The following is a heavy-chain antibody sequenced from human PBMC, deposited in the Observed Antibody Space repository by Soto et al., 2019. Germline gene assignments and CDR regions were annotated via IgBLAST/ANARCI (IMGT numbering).Heavy chain of an antibody. D-gene: IGHD4-17*01. CDR2: IYYSGST. CDR3: ARHRRYGDYPYYYYYMDV. J-gene: IGHJ6*03. CDR1: GGYISSSTYY. Sequence: SETLSLTCPFAGGYISSSTYYWGWIRQPPGKGLEWTGSIYYSGSTYYNPSLKSRVTISVDTSKNQFSLKLSSVTAADTAAYYCARHRRYGDYPYYYYYMDVWGKGTTVTVSS. V-gene: IGHV4-39*01.